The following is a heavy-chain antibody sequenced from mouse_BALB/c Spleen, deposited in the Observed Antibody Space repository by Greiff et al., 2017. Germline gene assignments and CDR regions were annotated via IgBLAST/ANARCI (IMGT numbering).Heavy chain of an antibody. J-gene: IGHJ4*01. Sequence: EVQLQQSGGGLVQPGGSRKLSCAASGFTFSSFGMHWVRQAPEKGLEWVAYISSGSSTIYYADTVKGRFTISRDNPKNTLFLQMTSLRSEDTAMYYCAQITTVENYAMDYWGQGTSVTVSS. CDR2: ISSGSSTI. CDR1: GFTFSSFG. V-gene: IGHV5-17*02. CDR3: AQITTVENYAMDY. D-gene: IGHD1-1*01.